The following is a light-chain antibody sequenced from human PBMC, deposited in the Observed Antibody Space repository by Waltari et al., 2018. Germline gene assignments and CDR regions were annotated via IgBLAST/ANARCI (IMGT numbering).Light chain of an antibody. J-gene: IGKJ1*01. CDR3: QQSYSTPQT. Sequence: DIQMTQSPSSLSPSVGDRVTITCRAGQSISSYLNWYQQKPGKAPKLLIYAASSLQSGVPSRFSGSGSGTDFTLTISSLQPEDFGTYYCQQSYSTPQTFGQGTKVEIK. CDR2: AAS. CDR1: QSISSY. V-gene: IGKV1-39*01.